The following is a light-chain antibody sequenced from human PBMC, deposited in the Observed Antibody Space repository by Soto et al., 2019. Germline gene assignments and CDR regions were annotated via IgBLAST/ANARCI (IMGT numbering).Light chain of an antibody. Sequence: EIVLTQSPGTLSLSPGDRATLSCRSSQSLSSSYLAWYQQKPGQAPRLLIYGASSRATGIPDRFSGSGSGTDFTLTISRLEPEDFAVYYCQQYGSSWLTFGGGTKVDI. J-gene: IGKJ4*01. CDR1: QSLSSSY. V-gene: IGKV3-20*01. CDR2: GAS. CDR3: QQYGSSWLT.